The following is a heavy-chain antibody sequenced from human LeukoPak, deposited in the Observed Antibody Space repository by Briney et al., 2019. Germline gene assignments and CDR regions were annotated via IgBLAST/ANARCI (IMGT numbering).Heavy chain of an antibody. CDR2: ISYDGSNK. CDR1: GFTFSSYA. Sequence: GGSLRLSCAASGFTFSSYAMHWVRQAPGKGLEWVAVISYDGSNKYYADSVKGRFTISRDNSKNTLYLQMNSLRAEDTAVYYCARDGYYYGSGSYRYYYYYGMDVWGQGTTVTVSS. D-gene: IGHD3-10*01. J-gene: IGHJ6*02. CDR3: ARDGYYYGSGSYRYYYYYGMDV. V-gene: IGHV3-30-3*01.